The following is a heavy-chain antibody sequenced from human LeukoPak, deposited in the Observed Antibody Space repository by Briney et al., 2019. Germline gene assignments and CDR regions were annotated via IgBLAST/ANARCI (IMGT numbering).Heavy chain of an antibody. D-gene: IGHD5-24*01. Sequence: PSQTLSLTCPVSSGXISSGVYYWSWIRQHPGKGLECSGYIYYRGSTYYNPSLKSRVTISVDNSKNQFSLKLSSVTAADTAVYYCARGVRWLQLSYFDHWGQGTLVTVSS. J-gene: IGHJ4*02. V-gene: IGHV4-31*03. CDR1: SGXISSGVYY. CDR2: IYYRGST. CDR3: ARGVRWLQLSYFDH.